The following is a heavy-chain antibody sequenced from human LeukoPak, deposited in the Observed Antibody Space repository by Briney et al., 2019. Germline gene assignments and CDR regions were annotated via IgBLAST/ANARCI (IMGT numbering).Heavy chain of an antibody. D-gene: IGHD2-15*01. CDR2: INPSGGST. J-gene: IGHJ2*01. Sequence: ASVKVSCKASGYTFTSYYIHWVRQAPGQGLEWMGIINPSGGSTSYAQKFQGSVTITRDTSTSTVYMELSSLRSEDAAVYYCARPVTVGYFDLWGRGTLVIVSS. CDR3: ARPVTVGYFDL. V-gene: IGHV1-46*01. CDR1: GYTFTSYY.